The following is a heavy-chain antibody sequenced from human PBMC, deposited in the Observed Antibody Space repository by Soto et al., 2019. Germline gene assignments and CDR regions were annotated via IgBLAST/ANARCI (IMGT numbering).Heavy chain of an antibody. D-gene: IGHD5-12*01. CDR2: ISSSSSTI. CDR1: GFTFSSYS. Sequence: PGGSLRLSCAASGFTFSSYSMNWVRQAPGKGLEWVSYISSSSSTIYYADSVKGRFTISRDNAKNSLYLQMNSLRDEDTAVYYCARDPAHKWLLLQYYFDYWGQGTLVTVSS. CDR3: ARDPAHKWLLLQYYFDY. J-gene: IGHJ4*02. V-gene: IGHV3-48*02.